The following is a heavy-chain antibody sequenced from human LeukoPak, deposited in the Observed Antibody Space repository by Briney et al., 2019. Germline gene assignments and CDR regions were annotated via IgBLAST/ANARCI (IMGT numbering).Heavy chain of an antibody. CDR3: ARTRGETYYDY. CDR2: IKQDGSEK. CDR1: GFIFSNFW. Sequence: GGSLRLSCAASGFIFSNFWMSWVRQAPGKGLEWVAGIKQDGSEKFYVDSVKGRLTISRDNAKNSLYLQMNFLRTEDTALYYCARTRGETYYDYWGQGTLVTVSS. V-gene: IGHV3-7*01. J-gene: IGHJ4*02. D-gene: IGHD2-21*01.